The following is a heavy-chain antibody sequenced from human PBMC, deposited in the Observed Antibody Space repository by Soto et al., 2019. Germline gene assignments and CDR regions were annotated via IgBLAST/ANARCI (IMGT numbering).Heavy chain of an antibody. CDR2: TYYRSKWYN. Sequence: QVQLQQSGPGLVKPSQTLSLTCAISGDSVSSNSAAWNWIRQSPSRGLEWLGRTYYRSKWYNDYAVSVKSRITINPDTSKNQFSLQLNSVTPEDTAVYYCARDRPPADDYIWGSYRYDAFDIWGQGKMVTVSS. CDR3: ARDRPPADDYIWGSYRYDAFDI. CDR1: GDSVSSNSAA. V-gene: IGHV6-1*01. J-gene: IGHJ3*02. D-gene: IGHD3-16*02.